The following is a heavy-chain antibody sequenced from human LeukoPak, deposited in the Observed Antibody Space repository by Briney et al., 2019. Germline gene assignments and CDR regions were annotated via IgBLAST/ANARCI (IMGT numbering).Heavy chain of an antibody. CDR1: GYTLTELS. J-gene: IGHJ3*01. Sequence: ASVKVSCKVSGYTLTELSTHWVRPAPGKGLEWMGGFDPEDGERIYAQKFQDRVTMTEDTSTDTAYMELRSLTSEDTAMYYCATALRLEALDLWGHGTMVTVSS. CDR3: ATALRLEALDL. D-gene: IGHD3-3*01. CDR2: FDPEDGER. V-gene: IGHV1-24*01.